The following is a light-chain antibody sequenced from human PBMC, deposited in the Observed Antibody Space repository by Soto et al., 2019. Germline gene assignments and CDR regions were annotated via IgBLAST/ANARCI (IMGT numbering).Light chain of an antibody. CDR2: DNN. Sequence: QSVLTQPPSVSAAPGQKVTISCSGRSSNIGNNNVFWYQQFPGTAPKLLIYDNNKRPSGIPDRFSGSKSGTSATLGITGLQTGDEADYYCGAWDGSLNAVVFGGGTKVTVL. CDR3: GAWDGSLNAVV. V-gene: IGLV1-51*01. J-gene: IGLJ3*02. CDR1: SSNIGNNN.